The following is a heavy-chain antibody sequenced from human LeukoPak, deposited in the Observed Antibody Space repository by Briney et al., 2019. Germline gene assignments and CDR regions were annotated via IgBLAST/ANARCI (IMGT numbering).Heavy chain of an antibody. J-gene: IGHJ4*02. CDR2: IYYSGST. D-gene: IGHD6-19*01. Sequence: SETLSLTCAVYGGSFSGYYWSWIRQPPGKGLEWIGSIYYSGSTYYNPSLKSRVTISADTSKNQFSLKLSSVTAADTAVYYCARHRDSSGWDYFDYWGQGTLVTVSS. CDR1: GGSFSGYY. CDR3: ARHRDSSGWDYFDY. V-gene: IGHV4-34*01.